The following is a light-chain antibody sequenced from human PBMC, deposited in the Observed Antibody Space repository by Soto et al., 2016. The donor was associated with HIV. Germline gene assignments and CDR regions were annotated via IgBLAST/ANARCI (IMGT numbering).Light chain of an antibody. CDR3: QQSYTNVWA. CDR2: AAS. J-gene: IGKJ1*01. Sequence: DIKMTQSPSSLSASVGDRVTITCRASQSIGTSLNWYQQKPGKAPHLLIYAASSLHSGVPSRFSGSGSGTDFTLTISSLQPEDFATYFCQQSYTNVWAFGQGTNVEVK. CDR1: QSIGTS. V-gene: IGKV1-39*01.